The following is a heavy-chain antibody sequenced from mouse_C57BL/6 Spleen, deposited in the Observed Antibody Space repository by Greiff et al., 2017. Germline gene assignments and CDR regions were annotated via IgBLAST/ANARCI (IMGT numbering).Heavy chain of an antibody. CDR1: GYTFTSYW. V-gene: IGHV1-69*01. D-gene: IGHD3-3*01. Sequence: VQLQQPGAELVMPGASVKLSCKASGYTFTSYWMHWVKQRPGQGLEWIGEIDPSDSYTNYNQKFKGKSTLTVDKSSSTAYMQLSSLTSEDSAVYYCARGTDYWGQGTTLTDSS. CDR2: IDPSDSYT. J-gene: IGHJ2*01. CDR3: ARGTDY.